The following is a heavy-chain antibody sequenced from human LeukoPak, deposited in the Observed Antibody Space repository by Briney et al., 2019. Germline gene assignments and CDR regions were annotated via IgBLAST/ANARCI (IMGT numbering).Heavy chain of an antibody. CDR2: IYGGDIT. Sequence: PGGSLRLSCAASGITVNSNYMSWVRQAPGKGLEWVSVIYGGDITYYADSVKDRFTISTDESKNTLYLQMNSLRAEDTAAYYCARTYYGGNSGVHFDYWGQGTLVTVSS. J-gene: IGHJ4*02. CDR1: GITVNSNY. D-gene: IGHD4-23*01. CDR3: ARTYYGGNSGVHFDY. V-gene: IGHV3-66*01.